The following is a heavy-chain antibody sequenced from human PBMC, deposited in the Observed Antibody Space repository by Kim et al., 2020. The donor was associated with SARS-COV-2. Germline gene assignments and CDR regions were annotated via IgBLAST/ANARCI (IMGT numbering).Heavy chain of an antibody. V-gene: IGHV3-7*03. J-gene: IGHJ4*02. CDR1: GFTFRSYW. D-gene: IGHD2-21*02. Sequence: GGSLRLSCAASGFTFRSYWMSWVRQAPGKGLEWVANIKQDGSEKYYVDSVKGRFTISRDNGHNSLYLQMNSLRVEDTAVYYCARESDCADYWGQGTLVTV. CDR2: IKQDGSEK. CDR3: ARESDCADY.